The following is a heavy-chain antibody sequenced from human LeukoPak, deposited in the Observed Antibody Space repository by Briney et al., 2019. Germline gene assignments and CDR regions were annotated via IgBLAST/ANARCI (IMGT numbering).Heavy chain of an antibody. CDR2: IIPIFGTA. CDR1: GGTFSSYA. J-gene: IGHJ4*02. V-gene: IGHV1-69*13. D-gene: IGHD1-26*01. CDR3: ARGEWELLRICDY. Sequence: ASVKVSCKASGGTFSSYAISWVRQAPGQGLEWMGGIIPIFGTANYAQKFQGRVTITADESTSTAYMELSSLRSEDTAVYYCARGEWELLRICDYWGQGTLVTVSS.